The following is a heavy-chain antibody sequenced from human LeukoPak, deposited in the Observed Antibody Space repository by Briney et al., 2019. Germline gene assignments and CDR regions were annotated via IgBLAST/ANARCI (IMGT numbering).Heavy chain of an antibody. V-gene: IGHV3-21*01. CDR1: GFTFSSYS. D-gene: IGHD3-3*01. CDR3: ASQDDFWSGYPDN. J-gene: IGHJ4*02. CDR2: ISSSSSYI. Sequence: GGSLRLSCAASGFTFSSYSMNWVRQAPGKGLEWVSSISSSSSYIYYADSVKGRFTISRDNAKNSLYLQMNSLRAEDTAVYYCASQDDFWSGYPDNWGQGTLVTVSS.